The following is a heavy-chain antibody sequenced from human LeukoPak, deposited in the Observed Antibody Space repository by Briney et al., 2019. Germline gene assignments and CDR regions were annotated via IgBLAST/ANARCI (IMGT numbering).Heavy chain of an antibody. CDR1: GGSFSGYY. D-gene: IGHD3-22*01. CDR2: INHSGTT. Sequence: SETLSLTCAVYGGSFSGYYWSWIRQPPGKGLEWIGEINHSGTTNYNPSLKSRVTISLDTSKSQFSLKVRYVTAADTAVYYCAGANRGYYDSSGYYLPWGQGTLVTVSS. CDR3: AGANRGYYDSSGYYLP. J-gene: IGHJ4*02. V-gene: IGHV4-34*01.